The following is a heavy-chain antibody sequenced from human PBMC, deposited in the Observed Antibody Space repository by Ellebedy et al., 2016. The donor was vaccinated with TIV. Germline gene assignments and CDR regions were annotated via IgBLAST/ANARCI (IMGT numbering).Heavy chain of an antibody. CDR2: ISGSGGST. D-gene: IGHD5-12*01. V-gene: IGHV3-23*01. Sequence: PGGSLRLSCAASGFTFSSYAMSWVRQAPGKGLEWVSSISGSGGSTYYADSVKGRFTISRDNSKNTLYLQMISLRAEDTAVYYCAKDYSGLRGLDVWGQGTTVTVSS. J-gene: IGHJ6*02. CDR3: AKDYSGLRGLDV. CDR1: GFTFSSYA.